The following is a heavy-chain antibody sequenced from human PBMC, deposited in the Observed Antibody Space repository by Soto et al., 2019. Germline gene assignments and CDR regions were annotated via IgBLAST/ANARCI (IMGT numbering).Heavy chain of an antibody. V-gene: IGHV1-69*08. J-gene: IGHJ4*02. Sequence: QVQLVQSGAEVKKPGSSVKVSCKASGGTFSSYTISWVRQAPGQGLEWMGRIIPILGIANYAQKFQGRVTITADKSTSTAYMELSSLRSEDTAVYYCARESPTSIIAVAGTGACDYWGQGTLVTVSS. CDR3: ARESPTSIIAVAGTGACDY. D-gene: IGHD6-19*01. CDR2: IIPILGIA. CDR1: GGTFSSYT.